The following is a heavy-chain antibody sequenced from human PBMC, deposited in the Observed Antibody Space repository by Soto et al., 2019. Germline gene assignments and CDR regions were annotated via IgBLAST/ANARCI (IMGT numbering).Heavy chain of an antibody. CDR3: AKYQVGMADLDY. CDR1: SGSMSSNDW. CDR2: IYHSGST. V-gene: IGHV4-4*02. D-gene: IGHD2-2*01. Sequence: QVQLQESGPGLVKPSGTLSLTCTVSSGSMSSNDWWSWVRQSPGKGLEWIGEIYHSGSTNYSPSLKSRVTISVDRSKNQFSLNLNSVTAAGTAVYYCAKYQVGMADLDYWGQGTLVTVSS. J-gene: IGHJ4*02.